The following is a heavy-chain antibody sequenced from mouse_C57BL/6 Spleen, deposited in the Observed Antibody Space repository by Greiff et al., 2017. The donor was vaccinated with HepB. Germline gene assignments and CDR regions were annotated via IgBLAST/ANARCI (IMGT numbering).Heavy chain of an antibody. CDR1: GYTFTSYW. CDR2: INPSSGYT. V-gene: IGHV1-7*01. CDR3: ARFITTAPYAMDY. J-gene: IGHJ4*01. Sequence: VQLQQSGAELAKPGASVKLSCKASGYTFTSYWMHWVKQRPGQGLEWIGYINPSSGYTKYNQKFKDKATLTADKSSSTAYMQLSSLTYEDSAVYYCARFITTAPYAMDYWGQGTSVTVSS. D-gene: IGHD1-1*01.